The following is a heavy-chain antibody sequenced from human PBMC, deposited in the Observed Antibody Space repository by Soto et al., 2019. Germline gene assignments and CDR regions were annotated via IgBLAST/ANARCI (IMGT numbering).Heavy chain of an antibody. CDR3: ARGGHVVVVTAALDY. CDR1: GDTFTDYY. D-gene: IGHD2-21*02. CDR2: VNPSGGHT. J-gene: IGHJ4*02. V-gene: IGHV1-46*01. Sequence: QLQLMQSAAEVKKPGASVKVSCKASGDTFTDYYIHWVRQAPGQGLEWMGTVNPSGGHTTYAQHFLGRVTMTRDTSTSTLSMELTSLTSDDTAIYYCARGGHVVVVTAALDYWGQGTLVTVSS.